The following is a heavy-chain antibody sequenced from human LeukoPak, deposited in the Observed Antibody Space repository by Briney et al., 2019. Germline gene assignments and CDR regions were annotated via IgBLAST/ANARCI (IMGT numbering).Heavy chain of an antibody. CDR1: GYTSTSYD. J-gene: IGHJ4*02. V-gene: IGHV1-8*01. CDR2: MNPNSGNT. D-gene: IGHD4/OR15-4a*01. Sequence: GASVKVSCKASGYTSTSYDINWVRQATGQGLEWMGWMNPNSGNTGYAQKFQGRVTMTRNTSISTAYMELSSLRSEDTAVYYCARALGRGDYRDYWGQGTLVTVSS. CDR3: ARALGRGDYRDY.